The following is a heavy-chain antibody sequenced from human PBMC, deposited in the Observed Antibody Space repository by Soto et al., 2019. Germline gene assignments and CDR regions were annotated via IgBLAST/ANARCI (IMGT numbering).Heavy chain of an antibody. Sequence: GGSLRLSCAASGFTFSNYGMHWVRQAPGKGLEWVAVIWSDGNKKYYADSVKGRFTISRDNSKNTLHLQMNSLRTEDTAVYYCARESAYIIEYWGQGTLVTVSS. J-gene: IGHJ4*02. V-gene: IGHV3-33*01. D-gene: IGHD3-3*01. CDR1: GFTFSNYG. CDR2: IWSDGNKK. CDR3: ARESAYIIEY.